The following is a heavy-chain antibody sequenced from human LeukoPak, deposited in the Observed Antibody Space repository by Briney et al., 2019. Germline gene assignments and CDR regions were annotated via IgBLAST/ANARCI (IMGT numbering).Heavy chain of an antibody. CDR1: GYSFTSYW. CDR2: IYPGDSDT. V-gene: IGHV5-51*01. D-gene: IGHD5-18*01. CDR3: ASPLQLGRGYSRSYPQLNAFDI. Sequence: GESLEISCKGSGYSFTSYWIGWVRQMPGKGLEWKGIIYPGDSDTRYRPSFQGPVTISADKSISTAYLQWSTLKASDTAMYYCASPLQLGRGYSRSYPQLNAFDIWGQGTMVT. J-gene: IGHJ3*02.